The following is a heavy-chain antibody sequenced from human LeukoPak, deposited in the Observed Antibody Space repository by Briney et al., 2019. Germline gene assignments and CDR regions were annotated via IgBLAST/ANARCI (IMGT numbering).Heavy chain of an antibody. CDR3: IRGLGGGSDY. Sequence: GGSLRLSCASSGFSFSGSWMHWVRQAPAKGLVWVSRINSDGSTTTYADSVQGRFTISRDNAKNTLYLQMNSLRAEDTAVYYCIRGLGGGSDYWGLGTLVTVTS. D-gene: IGHD4-23*01. V-gene: IGHV3-74*03. J-gene: IGHJ4*02. CDR2: INSDGSTT. CDR1: GFSFSGSW.